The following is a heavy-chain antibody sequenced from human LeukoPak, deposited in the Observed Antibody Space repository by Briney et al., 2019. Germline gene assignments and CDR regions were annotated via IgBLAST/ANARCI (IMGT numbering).Heavy chain of an antibody. J-gene: IGHJ4*02. CDR2: FGSNGSNI. D-gene: IGHD2-21*02. Sequence: GGSLRLSCAASGFTLSTYAMSWVRQAPGMGLEGVSVFGSNGSNIHYAESVRGRFTISRDISKNTLSLQMSSLRAEDTAIYYCARLTANHFDYWGQGTLVTVSS. CDR1: GFTLSTYA. V-gene: IGHV3-23*01. CDR3: ARLTANHFDY.